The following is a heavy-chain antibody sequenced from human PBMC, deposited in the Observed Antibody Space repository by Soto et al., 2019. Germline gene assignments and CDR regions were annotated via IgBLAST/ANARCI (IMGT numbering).Heavy chain of an antibody. CDR3: ARVKLPYGSGSSPYYFDY. CDR2: IYYSGST. Sequence: SETLSLTCTVSGGSISSGGYYWSWIRQHPGKGLEWIGYIYYSGSTYYNPSLKSRVTISVDTSKNQFSLKLSSVTAADTAVYYCARVKLPYGSGSSPYYFDYWGQGTLVTVSS. V-gene: IGHV4-31*03. J-gene: IGHJ4*02. CDR1: GGSISSGGYY. D-gene: IGHD3-10*01.